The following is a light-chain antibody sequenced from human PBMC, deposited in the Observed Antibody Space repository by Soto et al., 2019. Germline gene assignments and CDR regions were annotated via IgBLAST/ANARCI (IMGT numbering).Light chain of an antibody. CDR1: SSDVYGYNS. CDR2: DVF. CDR3: CSYAGSYTYWV. J-gene: IGLJ3*02. V-gene: IGLV2-11*01. Sequence: QSALTQPRSVSGSPGHSVTISCTGTSSDVYGYNSVSWYQQHPGKAPKLIIYDVFKRPSGVPDRFSGPKSGSTPSLTISGLQTEDEADYYCCSYAGSYTYWVFGGGTKLTVL.